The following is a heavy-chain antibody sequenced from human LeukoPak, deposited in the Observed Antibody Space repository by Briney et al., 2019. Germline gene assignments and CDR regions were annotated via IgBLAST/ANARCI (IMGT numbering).Heavy chain of an antibody. Sequence: GGSLRLSCAASGFTFSSYEMNWVRQAPGKGLEWVSYISSSGSTIYYADSVKGRFTISRDNAKNSLYLQMNSLRAEDTAVYYCARRFRRNYFDYWGQGTLVTVSS. CDR2: ISSSGSTI. CDR1: GFTFSSYE. D-gene: IGHD3-10*01. CDR3: ARRFRRNYFDY. J-gene: IGHJ4*02. V-gene: IGHV3-48*03.